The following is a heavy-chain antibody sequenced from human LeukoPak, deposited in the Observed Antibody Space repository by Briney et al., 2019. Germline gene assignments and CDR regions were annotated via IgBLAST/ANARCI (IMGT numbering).Heavy chain of an antibody. V-gene: IGHV3-66*02. CDR3: ARSTPYSSGWGYYYYYMDV. CDR2: IYSGGST. D-gene: IGHD6-19*01. J-gene: IGHJ6*03. Sequence: GGSLRLSCAASGFTVSSNYMSWVRQAPGKGLEWVSVIYSGGSTYYADSVKGRFTISRDNSKNTLYLQINSLRAEDTAVYYCARSTPYSSGWGYYYYYMDVWGKGTTVTVSS. CDR1: GFTVSSNY.